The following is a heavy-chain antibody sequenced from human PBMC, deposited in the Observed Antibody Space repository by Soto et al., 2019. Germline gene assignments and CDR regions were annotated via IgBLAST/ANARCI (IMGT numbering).Heavy chain of an antibody. V-gene: IGHV3-30*18. Sequence: GGSLRLSCAASGFTFSSYGMHWVRQAPGKGLEWVAVISYDGSNKYYADSVKGRFTITRDNSKNTLYLQMNSLRAEDTAVYYCAKGPVGYYDSSGYYTGLDYWGQGTLVTVSS. CDR3: AKGPVGYYDSSGYYTGLDY. J-gene: IGHJ4*02. CDR1: GFTFSSYG. D-gene: IGHD3-22*01. CDR2: ISYDGSNK.